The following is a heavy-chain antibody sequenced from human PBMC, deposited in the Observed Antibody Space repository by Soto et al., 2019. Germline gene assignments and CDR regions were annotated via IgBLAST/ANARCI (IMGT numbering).Heavy chain of an antibody. J-gene: IGHJ4*02. Sequence: QIQLAQSGAEMKKTGASVKVSCKTSGYTFTSYGISWVRQAPGQGLEWVGWISAHNGDTKYAQNLQGRVTMTTDTSTSTAYMELRGLTSDDTAVYYCARDWSRYYDSSGLMWFYWGQGTLVTVSS. V-gene: IGHV1-18*01. CDR2: ISAHNGDT. D-gene: IGHD3-22*01. CDR3: ARDWSRYYDSSGLMWFY. CDR1: GYTFTSYG.